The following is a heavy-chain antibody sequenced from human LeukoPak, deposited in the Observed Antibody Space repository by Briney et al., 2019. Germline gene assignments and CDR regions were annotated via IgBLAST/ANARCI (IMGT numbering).Heavy chain of an antibody. J-gene: IGHJ2*01. CDR1: GFTFSSYA. CDR3: ARAPMYYYDSSGYYGWYFDL. CDR2: ISSNGGST. D-gene: IGHD3-22*01. Sequence: PGGSLRLSCAASGFTFSSYAMHWVRQAPGRELEYVSAISSNGGSTYYANSVKGRFTISRNNSKNTLYLQMGSLRAEDMAVYYCARAPMYYYDSSGYYGWYFDLWGRGTLVTVSS. V-gene: IGHV3-64*01.